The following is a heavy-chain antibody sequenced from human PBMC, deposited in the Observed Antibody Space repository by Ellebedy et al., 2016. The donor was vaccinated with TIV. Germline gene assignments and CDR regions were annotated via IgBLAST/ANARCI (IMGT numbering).Heavy chain of an antibody. J-gene: IGHJ4*02. CDR3: ARGKRARGWYVFDY. V-gene: IGHV1-8*01. Sequence: AASVKVSCKASGYTFTSYDINWVRQATGQGLEWMGWMNHNSGNTGYAQKFQGRVTMTRNTSISTAYMELSSLRSEDTAVYYCARGKRARGWYVFDYWGQGTLVTVSS. CDR2: MNHNSGNT. CDR1: GYTFTSYD. D-gene: IGHD6-19*01.